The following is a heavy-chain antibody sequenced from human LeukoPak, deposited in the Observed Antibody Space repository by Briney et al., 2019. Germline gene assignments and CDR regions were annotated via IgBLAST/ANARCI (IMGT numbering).Heavy chain of an antibody. CDR1: GFTFSTYA. CDR3: AKDQRITMIVVPEYFQH. V-gene: IGHV3-23*01. Sequence: GGSLRLSCAASGFTFSTYAMSWVRQPQGKGMEWVSGISGSGGSTYYADSMKGRFTISRDNSKNTLYLQRNSLRAEDTAVYYCAKDQRITMIVVPEYFQHWGQGTLVTVSS. CDR2: ISGSGGST. J-gene: IGHJ1*01. D-gene: IGHD3-22*01.